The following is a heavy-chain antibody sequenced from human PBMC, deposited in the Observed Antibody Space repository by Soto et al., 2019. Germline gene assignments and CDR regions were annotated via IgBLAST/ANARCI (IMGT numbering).Heavy chain of an antibody. V-gene: IGHV4-34*01. CDR1: GGSFSDYY. CDR3: ARARKGSGSDYYYHYGMYV. Sequence: SETLSLTCSVYGGSFSDYYWSWIRQPPGKGLEWIGEINHSGSTNYNPSLKSRVTISVHTSKNQFSLKLSSVTAADTAVYYCARARKGSGSDYYYHYGMYVWGKVTTVTVSS. J-gene: IGHJ6*04. CDR2: INHSGST. D-gene: IGHD3-3*01.